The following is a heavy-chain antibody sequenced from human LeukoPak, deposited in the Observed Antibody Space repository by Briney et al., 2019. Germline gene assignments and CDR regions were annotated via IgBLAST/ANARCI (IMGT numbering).Heavy chain of an antibody. Sequence: PGGSLRLSCAASGFTFSSYSMNWVRQAPGKGLEWVSSISSSSSYIYYADSVKGRFTISRDNAKNSLYLQMNSLRAEDTAVYYCARDTIAVAASCDYWGQGTLVTVSS. CDR2: ISSSSSYI. CDR3: ARDTIAVAASCDY. D-gene: IGHD6-19*01. V-gene: IGHV3-21*01. CDR1: GFTFSSYS. J-gene: IGHJ4*02.